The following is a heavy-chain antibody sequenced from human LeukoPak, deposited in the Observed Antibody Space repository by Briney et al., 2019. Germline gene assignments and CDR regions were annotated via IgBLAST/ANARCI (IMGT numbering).Heavy chain of an antibody. J-gene: IGHJ4*02. V-gene: IGHV1-69*05. CDR1: GGTFSSYA. CDR2: IIPIFGTA. CDR3: ARGRTETGYSSSWSDFDY. D-gene: IGHD6-13*01. Sequence: GASVKVSCKASGGTFSSYAISWVRQAPGQGLEWMGGIIPIFGTANYAQKFQGRVTITTDESTSTAYMELSSLRSEDTAVYYCARGRTETGYSSSWSDFDYWGQGTLVTVSS.